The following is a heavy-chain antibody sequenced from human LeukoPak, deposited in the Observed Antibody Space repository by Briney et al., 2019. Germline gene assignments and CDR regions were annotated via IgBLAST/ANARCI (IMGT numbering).Heavy chain of an antibody. J-gene: IGHJ4*02. D-gene: IGHD4-17*01. Sequence: GGSLRLSCAASGFTFSSYAMHWVRQAPGKGLEWVAVISYDGSNKYYADSVKGRFTISRDNSKNTLYLQMNSLRAEDTAAYYCARDHPPYGDYLFWYFDYWGQGTLVTVSS. V-gene: IGHV3-30*04. CDR3: ARDHPPYGDYLFWYFDY. CDR1: GFTFSSYA. CDR2: ISYDGSNK.